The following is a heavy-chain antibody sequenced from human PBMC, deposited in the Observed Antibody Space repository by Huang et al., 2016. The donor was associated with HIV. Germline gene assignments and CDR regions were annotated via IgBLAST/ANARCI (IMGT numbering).Heavy chain of an antibody. CDR2: IKSDGRTT. CDR1: GFKFSNSW. V-gene: IGHV3-74*01. Sequence: EEHLVESGGGLVQPGGSLRLSCEASGFKFSNSWMQWVRQAPGKGLRWVARIKSDGRTTDYADSVKGRFTISRDNAKNTLYLQMSSLTAEDTAIYYCARAGGFEIWGQGTVVTVSS. D-gene: IGHD2-15*01. J-gene: IGHJ3*02. CDR3: ARAGGFEI.